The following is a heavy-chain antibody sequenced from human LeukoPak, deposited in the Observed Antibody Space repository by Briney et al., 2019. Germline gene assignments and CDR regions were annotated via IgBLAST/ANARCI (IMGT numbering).Heavy chain of an antibody. CDR3: ARWFCVTDTCLHMDV. CDR1: GGSISSYY. Sequence: SETLSLTCTVSGGSISSYYWGWIRQPPGKGLEWIGYIYHTGSAAYNPSLKSRVTMSVDTSKNQFTLKLRPVTAADTAVYYCARWFCVTDTCLHMDVGGKGTTVTVSS. J-gene: IGHJ6*03. D-gene: IGHD3-22*01. CDR2: IYHTGSA. V-gene: IGHV4-59*08.